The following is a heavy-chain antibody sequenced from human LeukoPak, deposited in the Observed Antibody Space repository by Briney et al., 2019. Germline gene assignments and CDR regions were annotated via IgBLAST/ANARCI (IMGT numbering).Heavy chain of an antibody. Sequence: PSETLSLTCAVYGGSFSGYYWSWIRQPPGKGLERIGEVNHSGSTNYNPSLKSRVTISVDTSKNQFSLKLSSVTAADTAVYYCARSPSYYYYDSSGYYYFDYWGQGTLVTVSS. CDR1: GGSFSGYY. V-gene: IGHV4-34*01. D-gene: IGHD3-22*01. CDR2: VNHSGST. CDR3: ARSPSYYYYDSSGYYYFDY. J-gene: IGHJ4*02.